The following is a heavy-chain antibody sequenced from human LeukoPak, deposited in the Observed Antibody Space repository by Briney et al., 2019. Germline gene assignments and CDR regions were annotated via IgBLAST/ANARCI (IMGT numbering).Heavy chain of an antibody. CDR2: IYYSGST. V-gene: IGHV4-59*01. CDR3: ARGSYDFWSGKINWFDP. CDR1: GGSFSGYY. J-gene: IGHJ5*02. Sequence: SETLSLTCAVYGGSFSGYYWSWIRQPPGKGLEWIGYIYYSGSTNYNPSLKSRVTISVDTSKNQFSLKLSSVTAADTAVYYCARGSYDFWSGKINWFDPWGQGTLVTVSS. D-gene: IGHD3-3*01.